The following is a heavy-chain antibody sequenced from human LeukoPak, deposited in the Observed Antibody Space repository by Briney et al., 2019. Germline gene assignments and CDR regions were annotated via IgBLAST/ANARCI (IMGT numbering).Heavy chain of an antibody. J-gene: IGHJ4*02. CDR1: GGTFSSYA. CDR3: ARGGNYDILTGPYYFDY. Sequence: SVKVSCKASGGTFSSYAISWVRQAPGQGLEWMGGIIPIFGTANYAQKFQGRVTITTDEYTSTAYMEVSSLRSEDTGVYYCARGGNYDILTGPYYFDYWGQGTLVTVSS. D-gene: IGHD3-9*01. V-gene: IGHV1-69*05. CDR2: IIPIFGTA.